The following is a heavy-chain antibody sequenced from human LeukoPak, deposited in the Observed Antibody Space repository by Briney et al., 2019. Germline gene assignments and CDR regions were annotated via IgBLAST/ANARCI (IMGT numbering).Heavy chain of an antibody. Sequence: SETLSLTCTVSGGXISSYYWGWIRQPPGKGLEWIGYIYYSGSTKYNPSLKSRVTISVDTSKDQFSLKLSSVTAADTAVYFCARVAYNYGYYFDYWGQGTLVTVSS. CDR3: ARVAYNYGYYFDY. J-gene: IGHJ4*02. V-gene: IGHV4-59*01. CDR2: IYYSGST. CDR1: GGXISSYY. D-gene: IGHD5-18*01.